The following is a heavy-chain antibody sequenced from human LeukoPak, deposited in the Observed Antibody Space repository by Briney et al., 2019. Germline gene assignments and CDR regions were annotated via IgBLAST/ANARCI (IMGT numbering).Heavy chain of an antibody. CDR3: ARQLGREWGLLPEYFDY. CDR2: IYPGDSDT. Sequence: GESLRIYCKGSGCSFTSYWIGWVRHMRRKGLGWMGIIYPGDSDTRYSPSIQGQVTISADKSISTANLQCSSLKASDTAMYDGARQLGREWGLLPEYFDYWGQGTLVTVSS. J-gene: IGHJ4*02. V-gene: IGHV5-51*01. D-gene: IGHD1-26*01. CDR1: GCSFTSYW.